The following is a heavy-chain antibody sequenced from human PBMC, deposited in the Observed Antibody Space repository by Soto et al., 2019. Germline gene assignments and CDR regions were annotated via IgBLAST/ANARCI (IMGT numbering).Heavy chain of an antibody. CDR3: ARWSGLSWSGAVCFKKPFDY. CDR1: GGTFNNYA. J-gene: IGHJ4*02. Sequence: QVQLVQSGAEVKRPESSMKVSCKPSGGTFNNYAINWVRQAPGQGLEWMGAIIPISGTTKYAQKFQGRVTITADKPKSTVYMELSSLRSEDTAVYYCARWSGLSWSGAVCFKKPFDYWGQGTLVTVSS. V-gene: IGHV1-69*06. CDR2: IIPISGTT. D-gene: IGHD3-3*01.